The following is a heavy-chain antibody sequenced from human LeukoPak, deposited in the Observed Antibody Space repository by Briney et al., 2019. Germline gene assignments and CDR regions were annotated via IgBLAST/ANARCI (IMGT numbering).Heavy chain of an antibody. CDR2: INPNSSDT. D-gene: IGHD3-16*02. CDR3: AKEDFGGVIVTGLDFDY. J-gene: IGHJ4*02. Sequence: GASVKVSCKASGYTFTGYYIHWVRQAPGQGLEWVGWINPNSSDTNYAQKFQGRVTMTRDTSISTAYMELSRLRSDDTAVYYCAKEDFGGVIVTGLDFDYWGQGTLVTVSS. V-gene: IGHV1-2*02. CDR1: GYTFTGYY.